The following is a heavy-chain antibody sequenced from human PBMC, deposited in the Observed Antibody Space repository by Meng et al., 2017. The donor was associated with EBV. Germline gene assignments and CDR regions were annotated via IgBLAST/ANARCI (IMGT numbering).Heavy chain of an antibody. J-gene: IGHJ4*02. CDR2: INPNSGGT. V-gene: IGHV1-2*06. D-gene: IGHD6-19*01. CDR3: ARVGIAVAGTGDY. Sequence: QVQPGQPGAEGKRPGALVKVSCKASGNTFTGYYMPWVRQAPVQGLEWMGRINPNSGGTNYAQKFQGRVTMTRDTSISTAYMELSTLKSDDTAVYYCARVGIAVAGTGDYWGQGTLVTVSS. CDR1: GNTFTGYY.